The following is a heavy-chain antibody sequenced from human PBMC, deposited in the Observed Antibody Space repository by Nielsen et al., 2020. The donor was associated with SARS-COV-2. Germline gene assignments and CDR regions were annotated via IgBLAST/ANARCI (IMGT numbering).Heavy chain of an antibody. D-gene: IGHD3-9*01. J-gene: IGHJ6*02. CDR1: GFTFSSYW. CDR3: ARDLRYYDILTGYYRSQYYYYYGMDV. V-gene: IGHV3-30*03. Sequence: GGSLRLSCAASGFTFSSYWMSWVRQAPGKGLEWVAVISYDGRNKYYADSVKGRFTISRDNSKNTLYLQMNSLRAEDTAVYYCARDLRYYDILTGYYRSQYYYYYGMDVWGQGTTVTVSS. CDR2: ISYDGRNK.